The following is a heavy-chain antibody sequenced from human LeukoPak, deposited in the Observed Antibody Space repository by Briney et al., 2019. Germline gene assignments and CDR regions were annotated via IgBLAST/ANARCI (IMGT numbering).Heavy chain of an antibody. CDR2: IYHSGST. Sequence: SETLSLTCAVSGGSISSSNWWSWVRQPPGKGLEWIGEIYHSGSTNYNPSLKSRVTISVDKSKNQFSLKLSSVTAADTAVYYCARRKGGYCSSTSCYAKYYFDYWGQGTLVTVSS. D-gene: IGHD2-2*01. CDR1: GGSISSSNW. V-gene: IGHV4-4*02. CDR3: ARRKGGYCSSTSCYAKYYFDY. J-gene: IGHJ4*02.